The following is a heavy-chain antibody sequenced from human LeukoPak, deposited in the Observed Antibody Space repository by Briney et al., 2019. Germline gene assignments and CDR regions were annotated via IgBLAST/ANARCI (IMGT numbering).Heavy chain of an antibody. CDR2: IYYSGST. CDR3: ARRSYGDYVDY. D-gene: IGHD4-17*01. V-gene: IGHV4-39*01. J-gene: IGHJ4*02. Sequence: PSETLSLTCTVSGGSISSSRYYWGWIRQPPGKGLEWIGSIYYSGSTYYNPSLKSRVTISVDTSKNQFSLKLSSVTAADTAVYYCARRSYGDYVDYWGQGTLVTVSS. CDR1: GGSISSSRYY.